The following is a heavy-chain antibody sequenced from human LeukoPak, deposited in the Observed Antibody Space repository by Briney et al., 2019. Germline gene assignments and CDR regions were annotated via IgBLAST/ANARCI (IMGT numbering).Heavy chain of an antibody. V-gene: IGHV4-34*01. CDR1: GGSFSDYY. Sequence: SETLSLTCAVYGGSFSDYYWSWIRQPPGKGLEWIGEINHSGDTKYNPSLKSRVTISVDTSKNQFSLKVSSVTAADTAVYYCARIQLWPLHYFDHWGQGTLVTVSS. CDR3: ARIQLWPLHYFDH. CDR2: INHSGDT. D-gene: IGHD5-18*01. J-gene: IGHJ4*02.